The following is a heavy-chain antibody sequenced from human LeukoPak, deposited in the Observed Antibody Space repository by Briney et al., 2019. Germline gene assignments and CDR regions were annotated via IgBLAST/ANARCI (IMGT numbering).Heavy chain of an antibody. CDR2: IYPADSDT. CDR3: ARAKFCSGRGCPTWSFDL. Sequence: GESLKISCKASGYAFTAHWIAWVRQRPGKGLEWMGIIYPADSDTRYSPSFQGQVTISADKSITTAYLQWNSLTASDTAIYFCARAKFCSGRGCPTWSFDLWGRGSLVTVSS. CDR1: GYAFTAHW. V-gene: IGHV5-51*01. D-gene: IGHD2-15*01. J-gene: IGHJ2*01.